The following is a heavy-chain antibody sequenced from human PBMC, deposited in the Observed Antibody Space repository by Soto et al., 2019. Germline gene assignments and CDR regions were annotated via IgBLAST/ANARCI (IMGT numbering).Heavy chain of an antibody. CDR2: ISAYNGNT. Sequence: QVQLVQSGAEVKKPGASVKVSCKASGYTFTSYGISWVRQAPGQGLEWMGWISAYNGNTNYAQKLQGRVTMTTDTPTRTAYMELRSLSSDDTAVYYSASVHRGDWYFDLWGRGTLVTVSS. CDR1: GYTFTSYG. D-gene: IGHD3-10*01. CDR3: ASVHRGDWYFDL. J-gene: IGHJ2*01. V-gene: IGHV1-18*01.